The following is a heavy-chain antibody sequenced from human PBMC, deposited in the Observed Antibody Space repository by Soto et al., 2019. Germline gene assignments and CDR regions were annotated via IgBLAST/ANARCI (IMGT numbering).Heavy chain of an antibody. Sequence: SETLSLTCTVSGGSISSGDYYWSWIRQPPGKGLEWIGYIYYSGSTYYNPSLKSRVTISVDTSKNQFSLKLSSVTAADTAVYYCARAGGATVHDAFDIWGQGTMVTVSS. CDR2: IYYSGST. J-gene: IGHJ3*02. D-gene: IGHD1-26*01. CDR1: GGSISSGDYY. V-gene: IGHV4-30-4*01. CDR3: ARAGGATVHDAFDI.